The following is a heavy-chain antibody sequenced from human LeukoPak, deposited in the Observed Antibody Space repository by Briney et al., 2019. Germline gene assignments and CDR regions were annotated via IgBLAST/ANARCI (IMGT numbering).Heavy chain of an antibody. D-gene: IGHD5-18*01. J-gene: IGHJ4*02. CDR2: IYPGDSDT. V-gene: IGHV5-51*01. Sequence: KPGESLKISCQGSGYSFPSYWIGWVRQMPGKGLEWMGIIYPGDSDTRYSPSFQGQVTISADKSISTAYLQWSSLKASDTAMYYCARQRYSFGAPTDYWGQGTLVTVSS. CDR3: ARQRYSFGAPTDY. CDR1: GYSFPSYW.